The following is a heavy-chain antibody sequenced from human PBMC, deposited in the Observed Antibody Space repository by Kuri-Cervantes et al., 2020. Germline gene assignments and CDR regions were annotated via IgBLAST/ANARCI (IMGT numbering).Heavy chain of an antibody. CDR1: GDSVSSNSAA. D-gene: IGHD6-19*01. V-gene: IGHV6-1*01. CDR2: TYYRSKWYN. CDR3: ARDRGEWLVGWFDP. Sequence: SETLSLTCAISGDSVSSNSAAWNWIRQSPSRGLEWLGRTYYRSKWYNDYAVSVRSRITINPDTSKNQFSLQLNSVTPEDTAVYYCARDRGEWLVGWFDPWGQGTLVTVSS. J-gene: IGHJ5*02.